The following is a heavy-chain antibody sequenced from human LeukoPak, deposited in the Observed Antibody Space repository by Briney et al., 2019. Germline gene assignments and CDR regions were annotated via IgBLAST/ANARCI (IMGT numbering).Heavy chain of an antibody. D-gene: IGHD6-19*01. CDR1: GFTFSNYW. V-gene: IGHV3-7*01. CDR2: MNQDGNDK. J-gene: IGHJ4*02. Sequence: GGSLRLSCAASGFTFSNYWMTWLRQAPGKGLEWVANMNQDGNDKHYVDSVKGRFTISRDNAKNSLYLQMNGLRAEDTAVYYCAKDLGSSGWYIDYWGQGTLVTVSS. CDR3: AKDLGSSGWYIDY.